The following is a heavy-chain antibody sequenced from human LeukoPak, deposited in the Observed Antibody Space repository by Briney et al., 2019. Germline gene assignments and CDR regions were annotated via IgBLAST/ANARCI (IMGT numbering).Heavy chain of an antibody. CDR2: ITGDGVTT. CDR1: GITFSNLY. J-gene: IGHJ4*02. Sequence: GGSLRLSCAASGITFSNLYMNWIRQAPANGLEWVSSITGDGVTTYYADSVKGRFTISRDNSKNILFLQMNSLGAEDSASYFCAKDRRRVEKSMIRSNYLDYWARGTPVTVPS. CDR3: AKDRRRVEKSMIRSNYLDY. V-gene: IGHV3-23*01. D-gene: IGHD3-16*01.